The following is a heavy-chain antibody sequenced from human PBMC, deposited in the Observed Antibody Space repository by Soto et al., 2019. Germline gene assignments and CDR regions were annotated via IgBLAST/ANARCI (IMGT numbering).Heavy chain of an antibody. Sequence: QVQLVESGGGVVQPGRSLRLSCAASGFTFSNYAIHWVRQAPGKGLEWVAVISYDGSNKYYADSVKGRFTISRDNSKNAPYLQMNRLRAEDTAVEYCARGLGGFGGDFHYFDYWGQGTLVTLSS. D-gene: IGHD4-17*01. CDR1: GFTFSNYA. V-gene: IGHV3-30-3*01. J-gene: IGHJ4*02. CDR3: ARGLGGFGGDFHYFDY. CDR2: ISYDGSNK.